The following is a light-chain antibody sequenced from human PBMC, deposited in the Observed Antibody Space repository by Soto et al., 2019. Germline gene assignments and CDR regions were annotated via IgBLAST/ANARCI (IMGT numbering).Light chain of an antibody. V-gene: IGLV1-44*01. CDR1: ISNIGRNS. CDR3: AAWDDSLNEYV. CDR2: GNN. Sequence: QSLLTQAPSLSGTPGQRVTITCSGSISNIGRNSVNWYQHLPGTAPKLLTHGNNHRPSGVPDRFSGSKYGTSASLAISGLQPEDEADYCCAAWDDSLNEYVFGDGTKVTVL. J-gene: IGLJ1*01.